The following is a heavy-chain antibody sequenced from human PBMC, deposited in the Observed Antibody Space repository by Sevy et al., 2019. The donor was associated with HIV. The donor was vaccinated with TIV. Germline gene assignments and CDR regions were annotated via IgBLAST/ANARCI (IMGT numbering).Heavy chain of an antibody. Sequence: SETLSLTCTVSGGSISGYSWNWIRQSPGKGLEWIGFIYDSGITNYNPSLKSRVTFSLDTSKNQFSLRLRSVTAADTAVYYCASAPQELGELWQLSWFGPWGQGTLVTVSS. D-gene: IGHD1-1*01. CDR3: ASAPQELGELWQLSWFGP. CDR1: GGSISGYS. V-gene: IGHV4-59*01. CDR2: IYDSGIT. J-gene: IGHJ5*02.